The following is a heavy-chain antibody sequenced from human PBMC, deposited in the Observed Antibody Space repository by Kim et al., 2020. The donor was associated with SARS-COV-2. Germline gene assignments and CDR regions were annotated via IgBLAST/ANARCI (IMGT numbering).Heavy chain of an antibody. CDR2: IYYSGST. Sequence: SETLSLTCTVSGGSISSYYWSWIRQPPGKGLEWIGYIYYSGSTNYNPSLKSRVTISVDTSKNQFSLKLSSVTAADTAVYYCARTHCSGGSCYVFDYWGQGTLVTVSS. CDR3: ARTHCSGGSCYVFDY. J-gene: IGHJ4*02. CDR1: GGSISSYY. V-gene: IGHV4-59*13. D-gene: IGHD2-15*01.